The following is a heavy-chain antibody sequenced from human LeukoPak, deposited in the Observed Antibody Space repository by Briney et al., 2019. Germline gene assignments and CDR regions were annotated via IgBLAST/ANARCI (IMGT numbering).Heavy chain of an antibody. V-gene: IGHV3-11*04. CDR1: GFTFNDYY. CDR3: ARVPHAMVRGVIITEFYFDY. CDR2: ISSSASAI. D-gene: IGHD3-10*01. J-gene: IGHJ4*02. Sequence: GGSLRLSCAASGFTFNDYYMSWIRQAPGKGLEWVSYISSSASAIYYADSVKGRFTISRDNAKNSLYLQMNSLRAEDTAVYYCARVPHAMVRGVIITEFYFDYWGQGTLVTVSS.